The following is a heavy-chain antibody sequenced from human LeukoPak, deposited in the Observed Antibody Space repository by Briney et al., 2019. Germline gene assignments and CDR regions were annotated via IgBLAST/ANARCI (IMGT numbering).Heavy chain of an antibody. V-gene: IGHV3-30*02. Sequence: GGSLRLSCAASGFTFSSYGMHWVRQAPGKGLEWVAFIRYDGSNKYYAASVKGRFTISRDNSKNTLYLQINSLRAEDTAVYYCAKRYYYSSGYVDYWGQGTLVTVSS. D-gene: IGHD3-22*01. J-gene: IGHJ4*02. CDR3: AKRYYYSSGYVDY. CDR2: IRYDGSNK. CDR1: GFTFSSYG.